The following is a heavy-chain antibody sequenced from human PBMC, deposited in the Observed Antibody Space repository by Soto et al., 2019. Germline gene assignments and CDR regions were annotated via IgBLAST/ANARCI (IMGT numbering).Heavy chain of an antibody. J-gene: IGHJ4*02. V-gene: IGHV3-48*02. D-gene: IGHD2-15*01. CDR1: GFTFSDYP. CDR2: IRTISSAI. CDR3: ARETPSFDS. Sequence: QLVESGGGLVQPGGSLRLSCAASGFTFSDYPMNWVRQAPGKGLEWVSSIRTISSAIYFADSVRGRFTISRDNARNSLYLQMTSLRDEDTAVYYCARETPSFDSWGQGTLVTDSS.